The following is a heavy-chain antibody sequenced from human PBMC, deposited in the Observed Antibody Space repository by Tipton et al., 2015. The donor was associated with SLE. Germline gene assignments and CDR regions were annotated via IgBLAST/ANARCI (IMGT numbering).Heavy chain of an antibody. J-gene: IGHJ4*02. Sequence: SLRLSCAASGFTFDDYGMSWVRQAPGKGLEWVSGISWNSGSVGYVDSVKGRFTISRDNAKKSLYLQMNSLRAEDTALYYCARAGYYDFWSGYYSDYWGQGTLVTVSS. CDR2: ISWNSGSV. CDR1: GFTFDDYG. V-gene: IGHV3-20*04. CDR3: ARAGYYDFWSGYYSDY. D-gene: IGHD3-3*01.